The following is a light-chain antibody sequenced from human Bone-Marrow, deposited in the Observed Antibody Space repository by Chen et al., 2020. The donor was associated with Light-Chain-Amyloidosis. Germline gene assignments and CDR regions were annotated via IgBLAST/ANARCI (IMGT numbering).Light chain of an antibody. CDR2: DDR. J-gene: IGLJ3*02. CDR1: NIGSTS. Sequence: SYVLTQPSSVSVAPGQTATIACGGNNIGSTSVHWYQQTPGQAPLLVVYDDRDRPSGIHARLSGSNSGNTATLTISRVEAADEADYYCQVWDRSSDRPVFGGGTKLTVL. V-gene: IGLV3-21*02. CDR3: QVWDRSSDRPV.